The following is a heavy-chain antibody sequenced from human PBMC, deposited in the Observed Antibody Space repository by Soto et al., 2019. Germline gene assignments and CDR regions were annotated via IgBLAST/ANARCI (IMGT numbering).Heavy chain of an antibody. Sequence: PGGSLRLSCAASGFTFSDYYMSWIRQAPGKGLEWVANINQDGSEKYYVDSMKGRFTISRDNAKNSLYLQMSRLRAEDTAVYYCARDGYSYGYGWYFDLWGRGTLVTVSS. V-gene: IGHV3-7*01. J-gene: IGHJ2*01. CDR1: GFTFSDYY. D-gene: IGHD5-18*01. CDR2: INQDGSEK. CDR3: ARDGYSYGYGWYFDL.